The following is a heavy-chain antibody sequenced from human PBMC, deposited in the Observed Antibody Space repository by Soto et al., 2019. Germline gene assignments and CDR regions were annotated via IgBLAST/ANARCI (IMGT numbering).Heavy chain of an antibody. CDR3: AKDGGSGRGGMDV. V-gene: IGHV3-23*01. Sequence: EVQLLESGGGLVQPGGSLRLSCAASGFTFSSYAMSWVRQAPGKGLEWVSAISGSGGSTYYEDSVKGRFTISRDNSKNTRSRQMNSLRAEDTAVDYCAKDGGSGRGGMDVWGQGTTVTDSS. CDR2: ISGSGGST. J-gene: IGHJ6*02. D-gene: IGHD3-10*01. CDR1: GFTFSSYA.